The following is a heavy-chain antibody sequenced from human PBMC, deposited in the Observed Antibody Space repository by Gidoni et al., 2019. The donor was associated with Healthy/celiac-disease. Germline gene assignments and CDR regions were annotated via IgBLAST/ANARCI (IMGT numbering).Heavy chain of an antibody. CDR3: ARHPTDEPTETGHDAWPYFDY. V-gene: IGHV4-59*08. Sequence: QVQLQESGPGLVKPSETLSLTCTVPGGSISTYYWSWIRQPPGKGLGLIGYIYYSGSTNYNPSLKSRVTISVDTSKNQFSLKLSSVTAADTAVYYCARHPTDEPTETGHDAWPYFDYWGQGTLVTVSS. D-gene: IGHD1-1*01. CDR2: IYYSGST. J-gene: IGHJ4*02. CDR1: GGSISTYY.